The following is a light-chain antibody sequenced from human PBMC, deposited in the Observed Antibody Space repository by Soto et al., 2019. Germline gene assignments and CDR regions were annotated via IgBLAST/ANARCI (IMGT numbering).Light chain of an antibody. CDR3: GTWDGSLNAVV. CDR2: DNN. Sequence: QSVLTQPPSASAAPGQKVTIACSGSSSNIGNNYVSWYQQLPGTAPKLLIYDNNMRPSGIPDRFSGSKSGTSATLGITGLQTGDEADYYCGTWDGSLNAVVFGGGTQLTVL. V-gene: IGLV1-51*01. J-gene: IGLJ3*02. CDR1: SSNIGNNY.